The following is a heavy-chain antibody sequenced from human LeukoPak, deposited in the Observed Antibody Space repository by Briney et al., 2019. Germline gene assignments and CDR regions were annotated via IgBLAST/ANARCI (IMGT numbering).Heavy chain of an antibody. J-gene: IGHJ4*02. V-gene: IGHV4-59*01. CDR3: PRTLTFGRVVLLHPFEY. Sequence: IYYSGSTNYNSSLKSRVTTSVDPSKNQFSQKLSSVIAADTAAYWCPRTLTFGRVVLLHPFEYWGQGSLVTVSS. D-gene: IGHD3-16*01. CDR2: IYYSGST.